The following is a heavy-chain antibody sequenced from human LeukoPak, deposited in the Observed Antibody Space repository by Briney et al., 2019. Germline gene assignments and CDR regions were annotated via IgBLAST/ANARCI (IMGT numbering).Heavy chain of an antibody. CDR3: ARALGRAYSYGYDY. V-gene: IGHV3-30*14. D-gene: IGHD5-18*01. CDR2: ISYDGSNK. J-gene: IGHJ4*02. Sequence: GGSLRLSCAASGFSFTKYWMTWVRQAPGKGLEWLAVISYDGSNKYYADSVKGRFTMSRDNSKNTLYLQMNSLRGEDTAVYYCARALGRAYSYGYDYWGQGTLVTVSS. CDR1: GFSFTKYW.